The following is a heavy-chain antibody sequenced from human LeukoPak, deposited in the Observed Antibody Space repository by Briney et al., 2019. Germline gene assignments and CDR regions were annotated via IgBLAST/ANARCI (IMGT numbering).Heavy chain of an antibody. CDR1: GFTFSSYS. CDR3: ARDGSVQEMATIPYET. Sequence: GGSLRLSCAASGFTFSSYSMNWVRQAPGKGLEWVSSISSSSSCIYYADSVKGRFTISRDNAKNSLYLQMNSLRAEDTAVYYCARDGSVQEMATIPYETWGQGTLVTVSS. D-gene: IGHD5-24*01. J-gene: IGHJ5*02. V-gene: IGHV3-21*01. CDR2: ISSSSSCI.